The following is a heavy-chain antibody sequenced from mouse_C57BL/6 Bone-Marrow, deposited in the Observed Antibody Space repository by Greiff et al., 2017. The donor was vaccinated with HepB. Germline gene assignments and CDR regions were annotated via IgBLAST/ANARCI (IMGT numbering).Heavy chain of an antibody. J-gene: IGHJ2*01. CDR2: IRLKSDNYET. Sequence: EVKLVESGGGLVQPGGSMKISCVASGFTFSNYWMNWVRQSPEKGLEWVAQIRLKSDNYETHYAVSVKGRFTISRDDSNSSVYLHMNNLRAEDTGIYYCTTGSLRYWGQGTTLTVSS. V-gene: IGHV6-3*01. CDR3: TTGSLRY. CDR1: GFTFSNYW.